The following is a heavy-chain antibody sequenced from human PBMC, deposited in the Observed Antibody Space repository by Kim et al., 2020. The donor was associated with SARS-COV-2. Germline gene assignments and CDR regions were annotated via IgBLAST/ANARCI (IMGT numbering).Heavy chain of an antibody. CDR3: ARVSFCRFDP. V-gene: IGHV4-59*01. CDR1: GGSISSYY. Sequence: SETLSLTCTVSGGSISSYYLSWIRQPPGKGLEWIGYIYHSGSTNYNPSLKSRVTISVDTSKNQFSLKLSSVTAADTTVYYCARVSFCRFDPWGHGTLVT. CDR2: IYHSGST. J-gene: IGHJ5*02.